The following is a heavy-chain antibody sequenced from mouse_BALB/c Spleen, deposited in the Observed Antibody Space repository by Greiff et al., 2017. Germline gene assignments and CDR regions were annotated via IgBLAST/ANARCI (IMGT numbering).Heavy chain of an antibody. CDR3: ARVSPYGYYFDY. Sequence: EVKVVESGGGLVQPGGSLRLSCATSGFTFTDYYMSWVRQPPGKALEWLGFIRNKANGYTTEYSASVKGRFTISRDNSQSILYLQMNTLRAEDSATYYCARVSPYGYYFDYWGQGTTLTVSS. CDR1: GFTFTDYY. J-gene: IGHJ2*01. CDR2: IRNKANGYTT. V-gene: IGHV7-3*02. D-gene: IGHD1-2*01.